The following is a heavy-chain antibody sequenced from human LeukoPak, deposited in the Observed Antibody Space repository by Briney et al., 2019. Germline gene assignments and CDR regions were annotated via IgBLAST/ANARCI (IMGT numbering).Heavy chain of an antibody. CDR2: ISYDGSNK. D-gene: IGHD2-2*01. CDR1: GFTFSSYA. Sequence: PGGSLRLSCAASGFTFSSYAMHWVRQAPGKGLEWVAVISYDGSNKYYADSVKGRLTISRDNSKNTLYLQMNSLRAEDTAVYYCARDRSVVVPAATVDYWGQGTLVTVSS. J-gene: IGHJ4*02. V-gene: IGHV3-30-3*01. CDR3: ARDRSVVVPAATVDY.